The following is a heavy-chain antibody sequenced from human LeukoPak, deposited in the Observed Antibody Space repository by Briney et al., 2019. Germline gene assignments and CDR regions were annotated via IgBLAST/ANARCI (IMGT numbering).Heavy chain of an antibody. Sequence: SETLSLTCAVSGGSISSGGYSWSWIRQPPGKGLEWIGYIFYRGSTYYNPSLKSRLAISVDTSKNQFSMKLTSVTAADTAIYFCARDQRSSGSKIFVYWGQGTLVTVSS. CDR2: IFYRGST. J-gene: IGHJ4*02. D-gene: IGHD1-26*01. V-gene: IGHV4-30-2*05. CDR3: ARDQRSSGSKIFVY. CDR1: GGSISSGGYS.